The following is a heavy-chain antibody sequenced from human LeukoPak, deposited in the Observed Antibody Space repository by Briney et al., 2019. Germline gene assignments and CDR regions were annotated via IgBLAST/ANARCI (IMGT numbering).Heavy chain of an antibody. CDR1: GYTLTELS. J-gene: IGHJ4*02. D-gene: IGHD2-15*01. Sequence: VASVKVSCKVSGYTLTELSMHWVRQAPGKGLEWMGGFDPEDGETIYAQKFQGRVTMTEDTSTDTAYMELSSLRSEDTAVYYCACFPRGNGGSSYFDYWGQGTLVTVSS. CDR2: FDPEDGET. CDR3: ACFPRGNGGSSYFDY. V-gene: IGHV1-24*01.